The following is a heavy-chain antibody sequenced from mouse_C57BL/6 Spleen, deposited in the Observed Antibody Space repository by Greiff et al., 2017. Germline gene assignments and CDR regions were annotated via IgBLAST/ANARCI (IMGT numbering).Heavy chain of an antibody. D-gene: IGHD1-1*01. V-gene: IGHV1-54*01. CDR3: ARWGTTGGFAY. Sequence: QVQLKESGAELVRPGTSVKVSCKASGYAFTNYLIEWVKQRPGQGLEWIGVINPGSGGTNYNEKFKGKATLTADKSSSTAYMQLSSLTSEGSAGDFFARWGTTGGFAYWGQGTLVTVSA. CDR2: INPGSGGT. J-gene: IGHJ3*01. CDR1: GYAFTNYL.